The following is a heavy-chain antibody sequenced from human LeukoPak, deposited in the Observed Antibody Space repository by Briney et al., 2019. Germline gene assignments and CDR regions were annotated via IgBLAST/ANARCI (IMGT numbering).Heavy chain of an antibody. D-gene: IGHD3-3*01. CDR2: IRSKAYGGTT. V-gene: IGHV3-49*03. CDR1: GFTFGDYA. J-gene: IGHJ4*02. CDR3: TYDFWSGSPAAVGY. Sequence: GGSLRLSCTASGFTFGDYAMSWFRQAPGKGLEWVGFIRSKAYGGTTEYAASVKGRFTISRDDSKSIAYLQMNSLTTEDTAVYYCTYDFWSGSPAAVGYWGQGTLVTVSS.